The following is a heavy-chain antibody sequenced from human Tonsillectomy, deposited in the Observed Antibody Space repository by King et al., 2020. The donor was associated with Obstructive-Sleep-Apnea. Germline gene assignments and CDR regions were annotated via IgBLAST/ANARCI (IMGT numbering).Heavy chain of an antibody. V-gene: IGHV1-18*01. Sequence: VQLVESGAEVKKPGASVNVSCKASGYIFINYGISWVRQAPGQGLDWMGWINPYNGNTNYAQKLQGRLTMTADTSTSTAYMELRSLRSDDTAVYYCARGGLSWYFDLWGRGTLVTVSS. CDR3: ARGGLSWYFDL. J-gene: IGHJ2*01. CDR1: GYIFINYG. CDR2: INPYNGNT.